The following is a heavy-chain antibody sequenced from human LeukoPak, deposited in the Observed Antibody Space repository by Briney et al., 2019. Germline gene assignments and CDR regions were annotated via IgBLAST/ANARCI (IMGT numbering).Heavy chain of an antibody. CDR2: IIPIFGTA. D-gene: IGHD5-12*01. J-gene: IGHJ5*02. Sequence: ASVKVSCKASGGTFSSYAISWVRQAPGQGLEWMGGIIPIFGTANYAQKFQGRVTITAYKSTSTAYMELSSLRSEDTAVYYCARVSGYEGNWFDPWGQGTLVTVSS. V-gene: IGHV1-69*06. CDR3: ARVSGYEGNWFDP. CDR1: GGTFSSYA.